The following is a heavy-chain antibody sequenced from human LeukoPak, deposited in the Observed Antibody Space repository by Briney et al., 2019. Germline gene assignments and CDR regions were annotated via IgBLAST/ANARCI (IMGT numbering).Heavy chain of an antibody. J-gene: IGHJ4*02. Sequence: SETLSLTCTVSGGSISSYYWSWIRQPPGKGLEWIGYIYYSGSTNYNPSLKSRVTISVGTSKNQFSLKLSSVTAADTAVYYCARGHHCSGGSCYWVDYWGQGTLVTVSS. D-gene: IGHD2-15*01. CDR3: ARGHHCSGGSCYWVDY. CDR2: IYYSGST. CDR1: GGSISSYY. V-gene: IGHV4-59*01.